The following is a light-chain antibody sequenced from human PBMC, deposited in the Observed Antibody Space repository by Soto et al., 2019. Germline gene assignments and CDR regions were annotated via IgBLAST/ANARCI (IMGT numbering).Light chain of an antibody. J-gene: IGLJ2*01. Sequence: QSVLSQPPSVSGAPGQRVTISCTGSSSNIGAGYDVHWYQQLPGTAPKLLIYGNNNRPAGVSDRFSGSKSGTSASLAISGLRAGDQADYYCQSYDSSLSGSVFGGGTKLTVL. CDR1: SSNIGAGYD. CDR3: QSYDSSLSGSV. V-gene: IGLV1-40*01. CDR2: GNN.